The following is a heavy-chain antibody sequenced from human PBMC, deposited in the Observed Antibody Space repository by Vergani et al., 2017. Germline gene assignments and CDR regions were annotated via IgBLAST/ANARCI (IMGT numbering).Heavy chain of an antibody. V-gene: IGHV3-30-3*01. D-gene: IGHD2-2*01. CDR2: ISYDGSNK. J-gene: IGHJ2*01. CDR3: ARDHIVVVPAAEKTPDYWYFDL. Sequence: VQLVESGGGVVQPGRSLRLSCAASGFTFSSYAMHWVRQAPGKGLEWVAVISYDGSNKYYADSVKGRFTISRDNSKNTLYLQMNSLRAEDTAVYYCARDHIVVVPAAEKTPDYWYFDLWGHGTLVTVSS. CDR1: GFTFSSYA.